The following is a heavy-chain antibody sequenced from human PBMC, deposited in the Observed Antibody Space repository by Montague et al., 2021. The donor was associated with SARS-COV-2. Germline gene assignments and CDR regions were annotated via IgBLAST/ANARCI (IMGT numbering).Heavy chain of an antibody. Sequence: SETLSLTCTVSGGSISSYYWSWIRQPPGKGLEWIGYIYFSGSTDYNPALKSRVTTSVDTSKNQFSLRLSSLTAADTAVYYCARYGRFSVIVNTPRGAFDIWGPGTMVTVSS. CDR1: GGSISSYY. CDR3: ARYGRFSVIVNTPRGAFDI. D-gene: IGHD3-22*01. V-gene: IGHV4-4*09. J-gene: IGHJ3*02. CDR2: IYFSGST.